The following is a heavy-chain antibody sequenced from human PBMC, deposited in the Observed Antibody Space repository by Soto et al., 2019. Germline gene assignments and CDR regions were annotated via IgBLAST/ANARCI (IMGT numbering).Heavy chain of an antibody. CDR3: ARGEYYYGSGSYYYYYGTDV. D-gene: IGHD3-10*01. J-gene: IGHJ6*02. CDR2: IIPIFGTA. Sequence: SVKVSCKASGGTFSSYAISWVRQAPGQGLEWMGGIIPIFGTANYAQKFQGRVTITADKSTSTAYMELSSLRSEDTAVYYCARGEYYYGSGSYYYYYGTDVWGQGTTVTVSS. V-gene: IGHV1-69*06. CDR1: GGTFSSYA.